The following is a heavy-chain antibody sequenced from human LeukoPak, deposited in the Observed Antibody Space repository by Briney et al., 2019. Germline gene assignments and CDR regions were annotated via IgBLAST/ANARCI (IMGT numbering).Heavy chain of an antibody. J-gene: IGHJ3*02. CDR3: AKDRRGRYAFDI. CDR1: GFTFSSFA. V-gene: IGHV3-23*01. CDR2: ISGSGGST. Sequence: PRGSLSLSCAASGFTFSSFAMSWVRQAPGEGLEWVLAISGSGGSTYYADSVKGRFTISRDNSKNTLYLQMSSLRAEDTAVYYCAKDRRGRYAFDIWGQGTMVTVSS.